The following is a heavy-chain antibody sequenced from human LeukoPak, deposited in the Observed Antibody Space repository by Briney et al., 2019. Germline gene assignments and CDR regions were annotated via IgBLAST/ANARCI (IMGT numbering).Heavy chain of an antibody. CDR2: ICSRGELT. CDR3: ATDRPNYYGSNGHYYRRDGDS. D-gene: IGHD3-22*01. CDR1: GFTFSTYA. J-gene: IGHJ5*01. Sequence: GGALRLSCAASGFTFSTYAMSCVRQAPGQGLQWVSSICSRGELTFHADSVKGRFTISRDNSKNTLYLQMSSLRAEHTAIYYCATDRPNYYGSNGHYYRRDGDSWGQGTLVTVSS. V-gene: IGHV3-23*01.